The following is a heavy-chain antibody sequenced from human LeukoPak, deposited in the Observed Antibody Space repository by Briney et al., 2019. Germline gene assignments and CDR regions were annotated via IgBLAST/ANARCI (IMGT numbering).Heavy chain of an antibody. J-gene: IGHJ3*02. V-gene: IGHV3-13*01. Sequence: GGSLRLSCAASGFTFSSYDMHWVRHATGKGLEWVSAIGTAGDTYYPGSVKGRFTISRENAKNSLYLQMNSLRAGDTAVYYCARAHAVAGAFDIWGQGTMVTVSS. D-gene: IGHD6-19*01. CDR2: IGTAGDT. CDR3: ARAHAVAGAFDI. CDR1: GFTFSSYD.